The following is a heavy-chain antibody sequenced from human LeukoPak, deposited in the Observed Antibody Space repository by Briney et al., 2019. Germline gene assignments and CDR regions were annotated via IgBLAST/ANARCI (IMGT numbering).Heavy chain of an antibody. J-gene: IGHJ4*02. V-gene: IGHV4-39*07. D-gene: IGHD4-17*01. CDR2: IYYSGST. CDR1: GGSISSSSYY. CDR3: ARDVGVTTVTKSKLYYFDY. Sequence: PSEALSLTCTVSGGSISSSSYYWGWIRQPPGKGLEWIGSIYYSGSTYYNPSLKSRVTISVDTSKNQFSLKLSSVTAADTAVYYCARDVGVTTVTKSKLYYFDYWGQGTLVTVSS.